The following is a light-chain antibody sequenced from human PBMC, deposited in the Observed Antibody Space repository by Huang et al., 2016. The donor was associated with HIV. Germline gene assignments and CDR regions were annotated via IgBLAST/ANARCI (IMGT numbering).Light chain of an antibody. V-gene: IGKV3-11*02. CDR1: QSVNTY. CDR2: ESF. CDR3: QQRSTWPLT. J-gene: IGKJ4*01. Sequence: EIVLTQSPAILSLSPGERATLSCRASQSVNTYLAWYQQTPGQTPRLLIYESFNRATDIPARFSGSGSGRDFTLTISSLEPEDFVIYYCQQRSTWPLTFGGGTKIEIK.